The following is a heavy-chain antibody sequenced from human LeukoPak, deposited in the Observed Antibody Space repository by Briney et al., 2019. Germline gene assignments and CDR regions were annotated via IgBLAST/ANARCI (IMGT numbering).Heavy chain of an antibody. CDR3: ARLRPYSSSWYAYYGMDV. Sequence: GGSLRLSCAASGFTFDEYVMHWVRQAPGKGLEWVSLISADGGKTYYTDSVKGRFTISRDNAKNSLYLQMNSLRAEETAVYYCARLRPYSSSWYAYYGMDVWGQGTTVTVSS. CDR1: GFTFDEYV. CDR2: ISADGGKT. D-gene: IGHD6-13*01. V-gene: IGHV3-43*02. J-gene: IGHJ6*02.